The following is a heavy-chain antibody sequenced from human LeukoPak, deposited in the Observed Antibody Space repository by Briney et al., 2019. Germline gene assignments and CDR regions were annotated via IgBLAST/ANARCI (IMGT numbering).Heavy chain of an antibody. Sequence: GGSLRLSCAASGFTVSSNYMSWVRQAPGKGLEWVSVIYSGGSTYYADSVKGRFTISRDNSKNTLYLQMNSLRVEDAAVYYCARPEKPYYYDSSGYYGAYFDYWGQGTLVTVSS. CDR2: IYSGGST. J-gene: IGHJ4*02. CDR1: GFTVSSNY. V-gene: IGHV3-53*05. CDR3: ARPEKPYYYDSSGYYGAYFDY. D-gene: IGHD3-22*01.